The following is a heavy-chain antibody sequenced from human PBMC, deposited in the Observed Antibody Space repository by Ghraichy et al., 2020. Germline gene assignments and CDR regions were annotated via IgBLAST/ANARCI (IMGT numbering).Heavy chain of an antibody. Sequence: SETLSLTCTVSGGSISSYYWSWIRQPPGKGLEWIGYIYYSGSTNYNPSLKSRVTISVDTSKNQFSLKLSSVTAADTAVYYCARGKCSSTSCYFDYWGQGTLVTVSS. J-gene: IGHJ4*02. D-gene: IGHD2-2*01. CDR2: IYYSGST. V-gene: IGHV4-59*01. CDR3: ARGKCSSTSCYFDY. CDR1: GGSISSYY.